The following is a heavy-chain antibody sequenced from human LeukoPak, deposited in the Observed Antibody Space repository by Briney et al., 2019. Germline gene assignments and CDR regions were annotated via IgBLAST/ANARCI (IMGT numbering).Heavy chain of an antibody. CDR3: ARLWFGEIGDY. CDR1: GGSFSGYY. J-gene: IGHJ4*02. V-gene: IGHV4-34*01. Sequence: SETLFLTCAVYGGSFSGYYWSWIRQPPGKGLEWIGEINHSGSTNYNPSLKSRVTISVDTSKNQFSLKLSSVTAADTAVYYCARLWFGEIGDYWGQGTLVTVSS. CDR2: INHSGST. D-gene: IGHD3-10*01.